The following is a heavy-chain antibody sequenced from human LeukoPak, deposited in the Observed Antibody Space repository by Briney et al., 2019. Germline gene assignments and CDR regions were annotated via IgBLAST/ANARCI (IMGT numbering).Heavy chain of an antibody. CDR2: ISGSGGST. D-gene: IGHD3-22*01. J-gene: IGHJ4*02. V-gene: IGHV3-23*01. Sequence: HPGGSLRLSCAASGFTFSSYAMSWVRQAPGKGLEWVSAISGSGGSTYYADSVKGRLTISRDNSKNTLYLQMNSLRAEDTAVYYCAKYPNRLLPSFDYWGQGTLVTVSS. CDR3: AKYPNRLLPSFDY. CDR1: GFTFSSYA.